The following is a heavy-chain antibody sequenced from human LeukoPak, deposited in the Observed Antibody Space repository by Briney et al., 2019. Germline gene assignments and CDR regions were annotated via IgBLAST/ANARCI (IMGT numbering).Heavy chain of an antibody. CDR1: GYPFTSYG. CDR2: ISAYNGNT. Sequence: GASVKVSCKAPGYPFTSYGISWVRQAPGQGLEWMGWISAYNGNTNYAQKLQGRVTMTTDTSTSTAYMELRSLRSDDTAVYYCARVAAAAHDAFDIWGQGTMVTVSS. J-gene: IGHJ3*02. D-gene: IGHD2-2*01. V-gene: IGHV1-18*01. CDR3: ARVAAAAHDAFDI.